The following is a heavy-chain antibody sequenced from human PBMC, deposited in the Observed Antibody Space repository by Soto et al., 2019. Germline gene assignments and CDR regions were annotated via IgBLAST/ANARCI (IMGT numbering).Heavy chain of an antibody. Sequence: SETLSLTCTVSGGSISSGDYYWSWIRQPPGKGLEWIGYIYYSGSTYYNPSLKSRVTISVDTSKNQFSLKLSSVTAADTAVYYCARDVPYCGGDCYSDAFDIWGQGKRVT. V-gene: IGHV4-30-4*01. CDR3: ARDVPYCGGDCYSDAFDI. D-gene: IGHD2-21*02. CDR1: GGSISSGDYY. J-gene: IGHJ3*02. CDR2: IYYSGST.